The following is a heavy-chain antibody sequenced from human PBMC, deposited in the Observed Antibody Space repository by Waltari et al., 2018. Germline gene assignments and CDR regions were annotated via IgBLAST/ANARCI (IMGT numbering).Heavy chain of an antibody. J-gene: IGHJ6*03. Sequence: QVQLQQWGAGLLKPSETLSLTCAVYGGSFSGYYWSWIRQPPGTGLEWIGEINHSGSTNYNPSLKSRVTISVDTSKNQFSLKLSSVTAADTAVYYCARGKAARSGGYYYYYMDVCGKGTTVTVSS. CDR2: INHSGST. D-gene: IGHD6-6*01. CDR3: ARGKAARSGGYYYYYMDV. CDR1: GGSFSGYY. V-gene: IGHV4-34*01.